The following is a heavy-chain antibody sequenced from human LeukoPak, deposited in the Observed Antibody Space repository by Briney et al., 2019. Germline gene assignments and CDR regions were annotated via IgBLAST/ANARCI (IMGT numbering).Heavy chain of an antibody. Sequence: SETLSLTCTVSGGSISSYYWSWIRQPPGKGLEWIGYIYYSGSTNYNPSLTSRVTISLDTSKNRFSLKLSSVTAADTAVYYCARRRGNFWSDYYAFDYWGLGTLVTISS. V-gene: IGHV4-59*08. CDR2: IYYSGST. CDR1: GGSISSYY. J-gene: IGHJ4*02. CDR3: ARRRGNFWSDYYAFDY. D-gene: IGHD3-3*01.